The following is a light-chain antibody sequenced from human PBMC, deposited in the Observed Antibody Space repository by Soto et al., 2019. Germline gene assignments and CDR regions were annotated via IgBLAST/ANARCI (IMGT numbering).Light chain of an antibody. V-gene: IGKV4-1*01. CDR1: QSVLYSSNNKNY. CDR3: QQYYTNALT. J-gene: IGKJ4*01. Sequence: DIVMTQSPDSLAVSLGERATINCKSSQSVLYSSNNKNYLAWYQQKPGQPPKLLIYWASTRESGVPDRFSGSGYGTDFTITISSLQAEDVAVYYCQQYYTNALTFGGGTKVGLK. CDR2: WAS.